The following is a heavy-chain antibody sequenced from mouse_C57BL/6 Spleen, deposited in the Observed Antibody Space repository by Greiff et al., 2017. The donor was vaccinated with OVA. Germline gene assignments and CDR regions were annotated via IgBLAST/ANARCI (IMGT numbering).Heavy chain of an antibody. Sequence: VQLQQPGAELVKPGASVKLSCKASGYTFTSYWMHWVKQRPGQGLEWIGMIHPNSGSTNYHEKFQSKATLTVDKSSSTAYMQLSSLTSEDSAVYYCARSSGDRGYYYAMGGWGQGASVTVSS. V-gene: IGHV1-64*01. J-gene: IGHJ4*01. CDR1: GYTFTSYW. CDR2: IHPNSGST. CDR3: ARSSGDRGYYYAMGG. D-gene: IGHD3-3*01.